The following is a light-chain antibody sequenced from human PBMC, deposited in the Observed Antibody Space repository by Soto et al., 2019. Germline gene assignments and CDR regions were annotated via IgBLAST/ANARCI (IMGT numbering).Light chain of an antibody. V-gene: IGLV2-23*02. J-gene: IGLJ3*02. Sequence: QSALTQPASVSGSPGQSITISCTGTSSDVGSYNLVSWYQKRPGKAPKLMIYEVSKRPSGVSNRFSGSESDNTASLTISGLQAEDEADYYCCSYAGSSTLVFGGGTQLTVL. CDR3: CSYAGSSTLV. CDR1: SSDVGSYNL. CDR2: EVS.